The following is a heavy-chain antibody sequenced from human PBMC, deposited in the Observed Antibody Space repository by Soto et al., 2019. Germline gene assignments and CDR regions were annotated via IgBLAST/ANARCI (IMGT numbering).Heavy chain of an antibody. D-gene: IGHD3-10*01. J-gene: IGHJ1*01. V-gene: IGHV3-9*01. CDR2: ISWNSGSI. CDR1: GFTFDDYV. Sequence: SLRLSCAASGFTFDDYVMHWVRRAPGKGLEWVSGISWNSGSIDYADSVKGRFTISRDNAKNSLYLQMNSLRAEDTALYYCAKDAGRRGAEHLHHWGQGTLVTVSS. CDR3: AKDAGRRGAEHLHH.